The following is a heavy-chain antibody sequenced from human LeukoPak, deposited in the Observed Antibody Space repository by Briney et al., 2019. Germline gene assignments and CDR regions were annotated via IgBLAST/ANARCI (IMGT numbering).Heavy chain of an antibody. J-gene: IGHJ4*02. CDR3: ARDPGDTDWYNSDF. D-gene: IGHD3-9*01. V-gene: IGHV4-59*11. CDR1: GGSLSGHF. CDR2: IHSSGST. Sequence: SETLSLTCTVSGGSLSGHFWSWFRRPPGKGLENIGYIHSSGSTNYNPSYKSRVTVSLEMSKNQFSLCLSSVTAADTAVYYCARDPGDTDWYNSDFWGQGILVTVSS.